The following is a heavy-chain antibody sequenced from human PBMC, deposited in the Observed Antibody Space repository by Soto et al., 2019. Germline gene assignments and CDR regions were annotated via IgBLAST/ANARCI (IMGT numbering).Heavy chain of an antibody. CDR3: ARVSGWEYSMDV. D-gene: IGHD6-19*01. CDR2: ISSSSSYI. J-gene: IGHJ6*03. Sequence: EVQLVESGGGLVKPGGSLRLSCAASGFTFSSYSMNWVRQAPGKGLEWVSSISSSSSYIYYADSVKGRFTISRDNAKNSLYLQMNSLRAEDTAVYYCARVSGWEYSMDVWGQGTTVTVSS. V-gene: IGHV3-21*01. CDR1: GFTFSSYS.